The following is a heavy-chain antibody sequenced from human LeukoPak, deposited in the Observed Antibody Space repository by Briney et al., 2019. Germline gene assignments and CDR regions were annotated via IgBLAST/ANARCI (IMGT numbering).Heavy chain of an antibody. CDR3: TTVLSYGYYYMDV. D-gene: IGHD5-18*01. V-gene: IGHV3-15*01. Sequence: SGGSLRLSCAASGFTFSNAWMSWVRQAPGKGLEWVGRIKSKTDGGTTDYAAPVKGSFTISRDDSKDTLYLQMNSLKTEDTAVYYCTTVLSYGYYYMDVWGKGTTVTVSS. CDR1: GFTFSNAW. J-gene: IGHJ6*03. CDR2: IKSKTDGGTT.